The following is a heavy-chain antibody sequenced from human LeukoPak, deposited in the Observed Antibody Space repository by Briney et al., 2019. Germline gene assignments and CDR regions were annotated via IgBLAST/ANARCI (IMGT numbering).Heavy chain of an antibody. CDR3: ARLGLGDEACWFDP. D-gene: IGHD3-10*01. J-gene: IGHJ5*02. CDR2: IYSTGRT. V-gene: IGHV4-59*01. CDR1: GGSISSYY. Sequence: KPSETLSLTCSVSGGSISSYYWTWIRQPPAKGLEWIGHIYSTGRTNYNPSLKSRVTISVDTSKNQFSLKLSSVTAADTAVYYCARLGLGDEACWFDPWGQGTLVTVSS.